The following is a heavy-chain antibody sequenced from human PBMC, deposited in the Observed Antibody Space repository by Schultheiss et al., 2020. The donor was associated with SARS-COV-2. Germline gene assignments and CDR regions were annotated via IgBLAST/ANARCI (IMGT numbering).Heavy chain of an antibody. Sequence: SGPTLVKPTQTLTLTCTFSGFSLSTSGVGVGWIRQPPGKALECLALIFWDDDKRYSPSLQSRLTITKDTSKNQVVLTMTNMDPVDTATYYCARIDISGYYFDYWGQGTLVTVSS. CDR3: ARIDISGYYFDY. J-gene: IGHJ4*02. CDR2: IFWDDDK. V-gene: IGHV2-5*02. D-gene: IGHD3-22*01. CDR1: GFSLSTSGVG.